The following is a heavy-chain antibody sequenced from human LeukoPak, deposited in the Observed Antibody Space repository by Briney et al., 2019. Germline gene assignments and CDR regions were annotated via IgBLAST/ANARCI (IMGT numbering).Heavy chain of an antibody. CDR2: TYYRSKWYN. J-gene: IGHJ4*02. D-gene: IGHD7-27*01. CDR3: AKARGTNWGLDC. V-gene: IGHV6-1*01. Sequence: SQTLSLTCALSGDSLSSNSAAWNWIRQSPSRGLEWLGRTYYRSKWYNDYAASVKSRITINPDTSMNLFSLQLNSVTAEDTAVYYCAKARGTNWGLDCWGQGTLVTVSS. CDR1: GDSLSSNSAA.